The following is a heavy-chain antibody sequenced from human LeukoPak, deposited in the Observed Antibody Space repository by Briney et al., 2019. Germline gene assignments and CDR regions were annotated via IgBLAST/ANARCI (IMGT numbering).Heavy chain of an antibody. CDR2: IYHSGST. V-gene: IGHV4-30-2*01. D-gene: IGHD4-17*01. J-gene: IGHJ4*02. CDR3: ASRAPTGDFDY. CDR1: GGSISSGGYY. Sequence: SQTLSLTCTVSGGSISSGGYYWSWIRQPPGKGLEWIGYIYHSGSTYYNPSLKSRVTISVDRSKNQFSLKLSSVTAADTAVYYCASRAPTGDFDYWGQGTLVTVSS.